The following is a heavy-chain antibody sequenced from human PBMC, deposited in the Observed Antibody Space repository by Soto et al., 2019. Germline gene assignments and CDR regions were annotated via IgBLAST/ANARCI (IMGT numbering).Heavy chain of an antibody. D-gene: IGHD1-7*01. Sequence: GGSLRLSCGASGFTCSSYASSWVRQAPGKGLEWVSAISGSGGSTYYADSVKGRFTISRDNSKNTLYLQMNSLRAEDTAVYYCANDINWNYVYGMDVWGQGTTVTVSS. CDR3: ANDINWNYVYGMDV. CDR1: GFTCSSYA. CDR2: ISGSGGST. V-gene: IGHV3-23*01. J-gene: IGHJ6*02.